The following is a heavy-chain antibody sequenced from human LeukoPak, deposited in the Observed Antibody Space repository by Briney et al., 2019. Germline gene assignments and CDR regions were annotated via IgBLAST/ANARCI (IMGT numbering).Heavy chain of an antibody. V-gene: IGHV3-21*01. CDR3: ARDPDTAPGYFDY. J-gene: IGHJ4*02. D-gene: IGHD5-18*01. Sequence: GGSLRLSCAASGFTFGSYSMNWVRQAPGKGLEWVSSISSSSSYIYYADSVKGRFTISRDNAKNSLYLQMNSLRAEDTAVYYCARDPDTAPGYFDYWGQGTLVTVSS. CDR2: ISSSSSYI. CDR1: GFTFGSYS.